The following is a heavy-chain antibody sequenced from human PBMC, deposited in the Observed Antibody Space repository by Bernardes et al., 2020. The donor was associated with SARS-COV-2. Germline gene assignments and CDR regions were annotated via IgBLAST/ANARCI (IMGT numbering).Heavy chain of an antibody. V-gene: IGHV4-59*08. CDR1: GGSIISYF. Sequence: LSLTCTVSGGSIISYFWSWIRQPPGKGLEWIGYIYYSGSTDYNPSLKSRVTISVDTSKNQFSLKLSSVTAADTAVYYCARHNEYSAYDSHFDYWGQGNLVTVSS. J-gene: IGHJ4*02. D-gene: IGHD5-12*01. CDR2: IYYSGST. CDR3: ARHNEYSAYDSHFDY.